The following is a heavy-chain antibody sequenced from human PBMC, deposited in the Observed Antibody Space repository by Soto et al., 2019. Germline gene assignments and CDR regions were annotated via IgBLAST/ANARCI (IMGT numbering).Heavy chain of an antibody. CDR2: IYYSGST. CDR3: ARKGYDFWSGYGRYYYYYMDV. V-gene: IGHV4-39*01. J-gene: IGHJ6*03. CDR1: GGSISSSSYY. Sequence: SETLSLTCTVSGGSISSSSYYWGWIRQPPGKGLEWIGSIYYSGSTYYNPSLKSRVTISVDTSKNQFSLKLSSVTAADTAVYYCARKGYDFWSGYGRYYYYYMDVWGKGTTVTVSS. D-gene: IGHD3-3*01.